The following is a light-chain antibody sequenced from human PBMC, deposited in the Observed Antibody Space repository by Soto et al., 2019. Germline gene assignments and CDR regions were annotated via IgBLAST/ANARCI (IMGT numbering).Light chain of an antibody. J-gene: IGKJ5*01. Sequence: EIVMTQSPATLSVSPGERVTISCRASQSVSSNLAWYQQNPGQAPRLLISGASTRATGIPARFSGSGSGTEFTLTITTLQSEDFAVYYCQQYNNWPPVTFGQGTRLEIK. V-gene: IGKV3-15*01. CDR3: QQYNNWPPVT. CDR2: GAS. CDR1: QSVSSN.